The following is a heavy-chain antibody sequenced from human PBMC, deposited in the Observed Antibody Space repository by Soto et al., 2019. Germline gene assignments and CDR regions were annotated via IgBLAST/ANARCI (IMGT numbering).Heavy chain of an antibody. CDR1: GFTFGSHA. J-gene: IGHJ4*02. Sequence: EVQLLESGGGLVQPGGSLRLSCAASGFTFGSHAMIWVRQAPGKGLEWVSAISGSGGSAYYADSVKGRFTISRDNSIQTLYLQINSQRAEETALYYCPKEPYFDFWSAFYVFDYWGQGALVTVSS. CDR3: PKEPYFDFWSAFYVFDY. D-gene: IGHD3-3*01. CDR2: ISGSGGSA. V-gene: IGHV3-23*01.